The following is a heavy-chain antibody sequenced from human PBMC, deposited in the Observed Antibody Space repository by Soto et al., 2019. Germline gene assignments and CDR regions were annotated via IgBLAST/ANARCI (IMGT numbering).Heavy chain of an antibody. CDR2: IFYSGSS. Sequence: SETLSLTCTVSGGSITSYYWSWIRQPPGEGLEWIGYIFYSGSSKYNPSLTSRATLSVDTSKNQLSLKLTSVNAADTAVYYCARVGGAPLGAFDIWGRGTMVTVSS. V-gene: IGHV4-59*01. D-gene: IGHD1-26*01. CDR3: ARVGGAPLGAFDI. CDR1: GGSITSYY. J-gene: IGHJ3*02.